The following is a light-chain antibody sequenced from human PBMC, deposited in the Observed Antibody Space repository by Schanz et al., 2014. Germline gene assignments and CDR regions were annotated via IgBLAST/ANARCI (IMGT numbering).Light chain of an antibody. J-gene: IGKJ1*01. CDR3: QHYSLSPL. CDR2: GAS. Sequence: EIVMTQSPATLSVSPGERVTLSCRASQSVSSNLVWYQQKPGQAPRLLIYGASSRATGIPDRFSGSGSGTDFTLTISRLEPEDFAVYYCQHYSLSPLFGQGTKVDI. V-gene: IGKV3-20*01. CDR1: QSVSSN.